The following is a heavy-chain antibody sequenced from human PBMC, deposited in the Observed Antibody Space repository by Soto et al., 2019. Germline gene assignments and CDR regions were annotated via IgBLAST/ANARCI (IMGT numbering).Heavy chain of an antibody. D-gene: IGHD2-2*02. CDR1: GFTFSSYG. CDR3: AKWECSSTSCYKDYYYGMDV. Sequence: GSLRLSCAASGFTFSSYGMHWVRQAPGKGLEWVAVISYDGSNKYYADSVKGRFTISRDNSKNTLYLQMNSLRAEDTAVYYCAKWECSSTSCYKDYYYGMDVWGQGTTVTVSS. V-gene: IGHV3-30*18. CDR2: ISYDGSNK. J-gene: IGHJ6*02.